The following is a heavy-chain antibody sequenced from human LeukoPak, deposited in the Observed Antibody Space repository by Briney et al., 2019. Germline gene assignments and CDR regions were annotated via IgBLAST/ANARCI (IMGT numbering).Heavy chain of an antibody. V-gene: IGHV3-21*01. Sequence: GGSLRLSCAASGFTFSSYSMNWVRQAPGKGLEWVSSISSSSSYIYYADSVKGRFTISRDNAKNSLYLQMNSLRAEDTAVYYCARVYFDWLLNDPGAFDIWGQGTMVTVSS. CDR3: ARVYFDWLLNDPGAFDI. J-gene: IGHJ3*02. CDR1: GFTFSSYS. D-gene: IGHD3-9*01. CDR2: ISSSSSYI.